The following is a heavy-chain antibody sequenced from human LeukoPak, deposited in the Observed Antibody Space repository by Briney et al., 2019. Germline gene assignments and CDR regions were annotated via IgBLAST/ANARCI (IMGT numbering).Heavy chain of an antibody. D-gene: IGHD3-9*01. CDR1: GLTFSNYA. J-gene: IGHJ4*02. CDR2: ISYDGSNK. V-gene: IGHV3-30*04. Sequence: GGSLRLSCAASGLTFSNYALHWVRQAPGKGLEWVAVISYDGSNKFYADSVRGRFTISRDNSKNTLFLQMNSLRPEDTAVYYCARGPDYDILADYFDYWGQGTLVTVSS. CDR3: ARGPDYDILADYFDY.